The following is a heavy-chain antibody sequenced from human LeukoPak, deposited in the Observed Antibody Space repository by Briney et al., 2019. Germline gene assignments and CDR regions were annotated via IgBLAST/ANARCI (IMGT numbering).Heavy chain of an antibody. CDR3: AREEWYYFDY. CDR1: GGSISSGDYY. CDR2: IYYSGST. V-gene: IGHV4-30-4*08. Sequence: SETLSLTCTVSGGSISSGDYYWSWIRQPPGKGLEWIGYIYYSGSTYYNPSLKSRVTISVDTSKNHFSLKLSSVTAADTAVYYCAREEWYYFDYWGQGTLVTVSS. D-gene: IGHD3-3*01. J-gene: IGHJ4*02.